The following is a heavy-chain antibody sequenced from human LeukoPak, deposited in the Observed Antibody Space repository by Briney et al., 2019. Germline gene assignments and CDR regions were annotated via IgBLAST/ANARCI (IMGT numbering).Heavy chain of an antibody. CDR1: GFTFSDYY. J-gene: IGHJ4*02. D-gene: IGHD6-19*01. CDR2: ISSSGSTI. CDR3: ARDRDNVAGTRGYFDY. Sequence: GGSLRLSCAASGFTFSDYYMSWICQAPGKGLEWVSYISSSGSTIYYAGSVKGRFTISRDNAKSSLYLQMNSLRAEDTAVYYCARDRDNVAGTRGYFDYWGQGTLVTVSS. V-gene: IGHV3-11*04.